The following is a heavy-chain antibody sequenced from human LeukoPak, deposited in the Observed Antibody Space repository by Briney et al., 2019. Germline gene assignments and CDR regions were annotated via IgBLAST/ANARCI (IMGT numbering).Heavy chain of an antibody. CDR1: GYTFTSYY. Sequence: ASVKVSCKASGYTFTSYYMHWVRQAPGQGLEWMGIINPSGGSTSYAQKFQGRVTMTRDTSTSTVYMELSSLRSEDTAVYYCARDFLVTTRTPALSLDYWGQGTLVTVSS. V-gene: IGHV1-46*01. CDR3: ARDFLVTTRTPALSLDY. J-gene: IGHJ4*02. CDR2: INPSGGST. D-gene: IGHD4-11*01.